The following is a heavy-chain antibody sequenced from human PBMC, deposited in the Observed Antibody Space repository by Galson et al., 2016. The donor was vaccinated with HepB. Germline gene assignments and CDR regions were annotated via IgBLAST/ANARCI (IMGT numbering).Heavy chain of an antibody. CDR3: AGEGGYYDSIGYSFFRH. Sequence: SETLSLTCAVSGGSISSSNWWSWVRQPPGKGLEWIGEIYHSGSTNYNPSLKSRVTISVDKFKNQFSLKPSSVTAADTAVYYCAGEGGYYDSIGYSFFRHWGQGTLVTVSS. V-gene: IGHV4-4*02. CDR2: IYHSGST. D-gene: IGHD3-22*01. J-gene: IGHJ1*01. CDR1: GGSISSSNW.